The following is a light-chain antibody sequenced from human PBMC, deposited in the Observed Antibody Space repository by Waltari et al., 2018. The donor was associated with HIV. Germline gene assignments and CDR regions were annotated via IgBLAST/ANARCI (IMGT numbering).Light chain of an antibody. CDR1: SSNIGSNY. CDR3: AAWDNSLSAPV. Sequence: QSVLTQPPSASGTPGQRVTISCSGSSSNIGSNYVYWYQQLPGTAPKLLIYRNNKRPSGVPARFSGSKSGTSASRAISGLRSEDEADYYCAAWDNSLSAPVFGGGTKLTVL. V-gene: IGLV1-47*01. CDR2: RNN. J-gene: IGLJ3*02.